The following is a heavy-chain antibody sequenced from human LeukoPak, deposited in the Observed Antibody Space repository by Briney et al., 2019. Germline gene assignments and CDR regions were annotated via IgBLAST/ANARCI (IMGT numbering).Heavy chain of an antibody. CDR3: AKSREEIRGLDAFDI. CDR1: GGSISSDDYC. V-gene: IGHV4-31*03. D-gene: IGHD5-24*01. CDR2: TYYSGST. Sequence: SETLSLTCSVSGGSISSDDYCWNWIRQHPGKGLEWIGYTYYSGSTYYNPSLKSRVALSVDTSKNQFSLKLSSLTAADTAVYYCAKSREEIRGLDAFDIWGQGTMVTVSS. J-gene: IGHJ3*02.